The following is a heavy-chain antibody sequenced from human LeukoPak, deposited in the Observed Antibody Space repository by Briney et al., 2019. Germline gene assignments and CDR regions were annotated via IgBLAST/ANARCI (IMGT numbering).Heavy chain of an antibody. Sequence: PSETLSLTCTVSGGPISSSRYYWGWIRQPPGKGLEWIGSIYYSGSTSYNPSLKRRVTISVDTSKNQFSLKLSSVTAADTAMYYCARQTGSSSEVDYWGQGTLVTVSS. CDR2: IYYSGST. D-gene: IGHD6-6*01. V-gene: IGHV4-39*01. CDR1: GGPISSSRYY. CDR3: ARQTGSSSEVDY. J-gene: IGHJ4*02.